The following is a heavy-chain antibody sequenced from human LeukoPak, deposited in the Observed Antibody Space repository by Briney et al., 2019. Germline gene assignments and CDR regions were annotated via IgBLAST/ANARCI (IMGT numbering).Heavy chain of an antibody. D-gene: IGHD5-24*01. J-gene: IGHJ6*02. CDR3: ARDKKKMAKIMDYYSGMAV. CDR1: GDSVSSNSAA. Sequence: SQTLSLTCAISGDSVSSNSAAWNWIRQSPSRGLEWLGRTYYRSKWYNDYAVSVKSRITINPDTSKNQFSLQLNSVTPEDTAVYYFARDKKKMAKIMDYYSGMAVWGQGTTVTVSS. CDR2: TYYRSKWYN. V-gene: IGHV6-1*01.